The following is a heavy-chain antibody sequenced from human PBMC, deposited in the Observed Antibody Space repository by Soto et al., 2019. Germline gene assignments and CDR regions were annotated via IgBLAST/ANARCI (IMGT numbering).Heavy chain of an antibody. V-gene: IGHV4-59*01. D-gene: IGHD6-19*01. CDR2: VYYTGST. Sequence: SETLSLTCSVSGGSISGSYWSWIRQSPGKGLEWLGYVYYTGSTNYSPSLRSRVSISVDTSKNEFSLRMRSVAAADAAVYYCARSVAVSGAHIDYWGQGTQVTVSS. CDR3: ARSVAVSGAHIDY. J-gene: IGHJ4*02. CDR1: GGSISGSY.